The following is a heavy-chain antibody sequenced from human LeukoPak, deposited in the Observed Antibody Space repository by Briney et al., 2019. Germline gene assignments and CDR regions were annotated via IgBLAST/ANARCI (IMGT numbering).Heavy chain of an antibody. J-gene: IGHJ4*02. CDR3: ATIHNYYDSSGYSGFHY. D-gene: IGHD3-22*01. Sequence: GASVKVSCKASGYTFTGYYMHWVRQAPGQGREWMGRINPNSGGTNYAQKFQGRVTMTRDTSISTAYMELSRLRSDDPAGYYCATIHNYYDSSGYSGFHYWRQATLVTVSS. CDR1: GYTFTGYY. V-gene: IGHV1-2*06. CDR2: INPNSGGT.